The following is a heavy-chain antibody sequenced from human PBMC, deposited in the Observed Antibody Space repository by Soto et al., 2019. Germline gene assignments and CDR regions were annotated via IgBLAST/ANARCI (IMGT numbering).Heavy chain of an antibody. D-gene: IGHD3-16*01. CDR2: IIPVFGTT. CDR1: GGLFSSFA. J-gene: IGHJ4*02. Sequence: QEQLVQSGAEVKKPGSSVKVSCKDSGGLFSSFAISWVRQAPGQGLEWMGGIIPVFGTTNYAQKFQGRVTIIADESTNTAYLELSRLTSDDRAMYYCARGGGPYVWFNEFWGQGTQVTVSS. CDR3: ARGGGPYVWFNEF. V-gene: IGHV1-69*01.